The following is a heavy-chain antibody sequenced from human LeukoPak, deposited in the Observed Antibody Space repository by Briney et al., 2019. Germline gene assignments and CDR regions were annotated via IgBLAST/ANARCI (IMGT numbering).Heavy chain of an antibody. Sequence: QPGGSLRLSCAASGFTFSSYWMHWVRQAPGKGLVWVSRINTDGSSTSYADSVKGRFTISRDNAKNTLYLQMNSLRAEDTAVYYCARDTIPTHYDSSGYLPRVWGQGTMVTVSS. CDR2: INTDGSST. CDR3: ARDTIPTHYDSSGYLPRV. D-gene: IGHD3-22*01. CDR1: GFTFSSYW. J-gene: IGHJ3*01. V-gene: IGHV3-74*01.